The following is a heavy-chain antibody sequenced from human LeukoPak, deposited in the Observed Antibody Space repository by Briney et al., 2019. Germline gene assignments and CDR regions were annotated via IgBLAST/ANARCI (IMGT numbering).Heavy chain of an antibody. D-gene: IGHD2-2*01. Sequence: SVKVSCKASGYTFTSYGISWVRQAPGQGLEWMGGIIPIFGTANYAQKFQGRVTITADESTSTAYMELSSLRSEDTAVYYCARGEGYCSSTSCTPISDWGQGTLVTVSS. CDR2: IIPIFGTA. CDR1: GYTFTSYG. V-gene: IGHV1-69*13. J-gene: IGHJ4*02. CDR3: ARGEGYCSSTSCTPISD.